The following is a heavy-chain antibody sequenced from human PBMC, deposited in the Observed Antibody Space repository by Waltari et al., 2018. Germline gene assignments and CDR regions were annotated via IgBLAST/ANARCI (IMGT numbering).Heavy chain of an antibody. J-gene: IGHJ6*02. CDR2: INHNGNR. V-gene: IGHV4-34*02. Sequence: QVQLQQWGAGQLQPSETLSLTCAVSGGSFSGYYWGWIRQPPGKGLEWIGEINHNGNRNYNPSLRSRVTVVIDTSRGQFSLKVNSVTAADTAVYYCVRLEDCSGPGGNCYSGDSFALDVWGQGTTVTVSS. CDR1: GGSFSGYY. D-gene: IGHD2-15*01. CDR3: VRLEDCSGPGGNCYSGDSFALDV.